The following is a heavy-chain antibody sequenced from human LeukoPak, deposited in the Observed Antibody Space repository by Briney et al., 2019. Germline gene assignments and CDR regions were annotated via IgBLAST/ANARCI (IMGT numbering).Heavy chain of an antibody. Sequence: GGSLRLSCAASGFTFSSCWMSWVRQAPGKGLEWVANIKQDGSEKYYVDSVKGRFTISRDNAKNSLYLQMNSLRAEDTAVYYCARLGSGWADAFDIWGQGTMVTVSS. D-gene: IGHD6-19*01. CDR3: ARLGSGWADAFDI. CDR1: GFTFSSCW. CDR2: IKQDGSEK. V-gene: IGHV3-7*01. J-gene: IGHJ3*02.